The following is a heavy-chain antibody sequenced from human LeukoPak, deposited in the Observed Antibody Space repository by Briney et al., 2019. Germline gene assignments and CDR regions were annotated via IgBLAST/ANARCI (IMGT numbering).Heavy chain of an antibody. D-gene: IGHD3-10*01. CDR1: GYTFTGYY. V-gene: IGHV1-2*06. CDR2: INPNSGGT. Sequence: ASVTVSCKVSGYTFTGYYMHWVRQAPGQGLEWMGRINPNSGGTNYAQKFQGRVTMTRDTSISAAYMELSRLRSDDTAVYYCARDPSITMVRGARDYWGQGTLVTVSS. CDR3: ARDPSITMVRGARDY. J-gene: IGHJ4*02.